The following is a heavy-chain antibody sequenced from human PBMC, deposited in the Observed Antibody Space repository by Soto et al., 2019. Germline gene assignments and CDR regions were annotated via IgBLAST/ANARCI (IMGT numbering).Heavy chain of an antibody. CDR1: GGTFSSYA. V-gene: IGHV1-69*13. Sequence: ASVKVSCKASGGTFSSYAISWVRQAPGQGLEWMGGIIPIFGTANYAQKFQGRVTITADESTSTAYMELSSLRSEDTAVYYCASRIKRQDIVVVPAASMDVWGQGTTVTVS. J-gene: IGHJ6*02. CDR3: ASRIKRQDIVVVPAASMDV. CDR2: IIPIFGTA. D-gene: IGHD2-2*01.